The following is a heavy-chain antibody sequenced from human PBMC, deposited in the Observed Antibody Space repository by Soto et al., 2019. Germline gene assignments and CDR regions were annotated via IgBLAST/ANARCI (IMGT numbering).Heavy chain of an antibody. CDR1: GGSIGSGGYY. Sequence: NPSETLSLTCNVSGGSIGSGGYYWSWIRQHPGKGLEWIGYIYYSGSTYYNPSLKSRVTISIDTSKNQSSLKLTSVTAADTAVYYCAREGEIVYYYGSVSYYNWFDSWGQGTLVTVSS. CDR2: IYYSGST. D-gene: IGHD3-10*01. J-gene: IGHJ5*01. V-gene: IGHV4-31*03. CDR3: AREGEIVYYYGSVSYYNWFDS.